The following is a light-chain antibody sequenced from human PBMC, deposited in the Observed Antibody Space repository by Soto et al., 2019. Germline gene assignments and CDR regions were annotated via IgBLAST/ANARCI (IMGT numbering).Light chain of an antibody. J-gene: IGLJ1*01. CDR2: DVS. CDR1: RSDVGGYNY. V-gene: IGLV2-14*01. Sequence: QSVLTQPASVSGSPGEWITISCTGNRSDVGGYNYVSWYQQHPGKAPKLMISDVSNRPSGVSIRFSGSKSGNTASLTISGLQAEDEADYYCNSYSSSTILYLFGTGTKVTV. CDR3: NSYSSSTILYL.